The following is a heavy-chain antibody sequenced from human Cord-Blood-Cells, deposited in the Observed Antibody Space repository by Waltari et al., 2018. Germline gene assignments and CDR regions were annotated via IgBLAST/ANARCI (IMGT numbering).Heavy chain of an antibody. V-gene: IGHV4-4*07. Sequence: QVQLQESGPGLVKPSETLSLTCSVSGGSISSYYWSWIRQPAGKGLEWIGRIYTSGSTNYTPSLKSRVTMSVDTSKNQFSLKLSSVTAADTAVYYCARDRYDFWSGYYVSYYMDVWGKGTTVTVSS. CDR3: ARDRYDFWSGYYVSYYMDV. CDR1: GGSISSYY. CDR2: IYTSGST. J-gene: IGHJ6*03. D-gene: IGHD3-3*01.